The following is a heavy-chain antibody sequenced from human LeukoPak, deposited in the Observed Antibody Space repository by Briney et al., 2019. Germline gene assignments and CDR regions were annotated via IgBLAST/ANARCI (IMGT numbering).Heavy chain of an antibody. J-gene: IGHJ4*02. Sequence: GASVKVSCKASGYTFTNYGISWVRQAPGQGLEWVAWISLATGAPSYAQKFQGRVTLTTDTSTSTAYMELRSLKSDDTAVYYCARDIGRVGGIIMAHWGQGTQVTVSS. D-gene: IGHD3-10*01. CDR1: GYTFTNYG. CDR2: ISLATGAP. CDR3: ARDIGRVGGIIMAH. V-gene: IGHV1-18*01.